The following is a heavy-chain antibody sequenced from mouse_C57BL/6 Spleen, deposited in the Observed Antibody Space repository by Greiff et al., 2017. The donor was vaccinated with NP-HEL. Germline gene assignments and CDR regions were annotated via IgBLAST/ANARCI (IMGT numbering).Heavy chain of an antibody. V-gene: IGHV1-22*01. D-gene: IGHD2-4*01. CDR3: ARGGLDDYLYYAMDY. CDR1: GYTFTDYN. CDR2: INPNNGGT. J-gene: IGHJ4*01. Sequence: VQLQQSGPELVKPGASVKMSCKASGYTFTDYNMHWVKQSHGKSLEWIGYINPNNGGTSYNQKFKGKATLTVDQSSSTAYMQLNSLTSEDSAVYYCARGGLDDYLYYAMDYWGQGTSVTVSS.